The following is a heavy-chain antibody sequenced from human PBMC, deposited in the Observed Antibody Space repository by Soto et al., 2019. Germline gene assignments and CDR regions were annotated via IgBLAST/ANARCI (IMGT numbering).Heavy chain of an antibody. V-gene: IGHV4-34*01. CDR2: INNSGST. CDR1: GGPFRGHY. D-gene: IGHD4-4*01. CDR3: GRVGNFLGGNWFDP. Sequence: SDTLSLTCAVYGGPFRGHYWSWLRQPPGKGLEWIGEINNSGSTNYNPFLKSRVTISIDTSKSQFSLKLSSVTAADTAVYYCGRVGNFLGGNWFDPWGQGTLVTVS. J-gene: IGHJ5*02.